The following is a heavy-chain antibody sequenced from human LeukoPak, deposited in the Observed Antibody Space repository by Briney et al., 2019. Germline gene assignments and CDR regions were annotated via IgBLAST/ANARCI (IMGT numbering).Heavy chain of an antibody. CDR2: ISWDGGST. Sequence: PGGSLRLSCAASGFTFYDYTMHWVRHAPGKGLEWVSLISWDGGSTYYADSVKGRFTISRDNSKNSLYLQMNSLRTEDTALYFCAKDTAPYDFWSGRDYWGQGTLVTVSS. J-gene: IGHJ4*02. CDR1: GFTFYDYT. D-gene: IGHD3-3*01. V-gene: IGHV3-43*01. CDR3: AKDTAPYDFWSGRDY.